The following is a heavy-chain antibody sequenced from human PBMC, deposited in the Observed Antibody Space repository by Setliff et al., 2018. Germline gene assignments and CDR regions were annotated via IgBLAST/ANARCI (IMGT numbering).Heavy chain of an antibody. CDR2: IRSKAYGGTT. Sequence: GGSLRLSCTASGFTFGDYAMNWVRQAPGKGVEWVGFIRSKAYGGTTEYAASVKGRFTISRDDSKSIAYLQMNSLEIEDTAVYYCTRDHEGGSYYHVAFDIWGQGTMVTVSS. CDR1: GFTFGDYA. J-gene: IGHJ3*02. V-gene: IGHV3-49*04. CDR3: TRDHEGGSYYHVAFDI. D-gene: IGHD1-26*01.